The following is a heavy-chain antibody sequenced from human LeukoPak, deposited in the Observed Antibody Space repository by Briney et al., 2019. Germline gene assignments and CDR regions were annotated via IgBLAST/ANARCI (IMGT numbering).Heavy chain of an antibody. CDR3: AILSWDGRGSFY. Sequence: GGSLRLSCAASGFSFSNYAMHWVRQAPGKGLEFVSAISSNGATTYYANSVKGRFTISRDSSKSTLFLQMGSLTTEDMAVYFCAILSWDGRGSFYWGQGTLVTVSS. V-gene: IGHV3-64*01. J-gene: IGHJ4*02. CDR1: GFSFSNYA. CDR2: ISSNGATT. D-gene: IGHD2/OR15-2a*01.